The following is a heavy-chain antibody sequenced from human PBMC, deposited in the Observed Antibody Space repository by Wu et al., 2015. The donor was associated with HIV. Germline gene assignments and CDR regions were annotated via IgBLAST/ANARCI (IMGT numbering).Heavy chain of an antibody. J-gene: IGHJ6*02. CDR2: MNPDNGNT. CDR3: AREFMKTFGVLTPLVAYYYYGMDV. Sequence: QVQLVQSGAEVKKPGASVRVSCQASGYIFSNYDINWVRQAPGQGLEWMGWMNPDNGNTAFAQKFQGRVTMTRNTSISTAYMELSSLKSEDTAMYYCAREFMKTFGVLTPLVAYYYYGMDVWGQGTTVTVSS. V-gene: IGHV1-8*01. CDR1: GYIFSNYD. D-gene: IGHD3-16*01.